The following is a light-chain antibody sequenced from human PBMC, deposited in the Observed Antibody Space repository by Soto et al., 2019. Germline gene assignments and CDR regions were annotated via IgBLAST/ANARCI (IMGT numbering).Light chain of an antibody. CDR2: GAP. J-gene: IGKJ1*01. Sequence: EIVMRQSPATVSVSPGGGATLSCGAGQSISDTFAAYPQKPGQAPRLPLYGAPKRATGFPARFSGSGSGTDFTLTISSLQSEDFAVYYCQQYNNWPWTFGQGTKVDI. CDR3: QQYNNWPWT. V-gene: IGKV3-15*01. CDR1: QSISDT.